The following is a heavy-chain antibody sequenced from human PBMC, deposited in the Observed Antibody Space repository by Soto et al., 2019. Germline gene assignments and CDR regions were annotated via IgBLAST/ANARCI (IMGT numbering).Heavy chain of an antibody. CDR1: GFTLSTYW. Sequence: GGSLRLSCAASGFTLSTYWMHWVRQVPGKGLVWVSRISSGGTYTNYADSVKGRFTISGDSVRNTLFLQMNYLTGEDTAVYYCARTFVDGMAGFGPWGQGTLVTVSS. V-gene: IGHV3-74*01. CDR2: ISSGGTYT. CDR3: ARTFVDGMAGFGP. D-gene: IGHD2-15*01. J-gene: IGHJ5*02.